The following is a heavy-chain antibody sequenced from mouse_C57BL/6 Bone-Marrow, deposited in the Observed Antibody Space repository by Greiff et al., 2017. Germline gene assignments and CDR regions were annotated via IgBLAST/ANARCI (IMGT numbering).Heavy chain of an antibody. V-gene: IGHV1-59*01. J-gene: IGHJ1*03. CDR3: ARRNYSNYLYGDV. CDR1: GYTFTSYW. D-gene: IGHD2-5*01. Sequence: QVQLQQPGAELVRPGTSVKLSCKASGYTFTSYWMHWVKQRPGQGLEWIGVIDPSASYTNYNQKFKGKATLTVDTSSSPAYMQLSSLTSEDSAVYYCARRNYSNYLYGDVWGTGTTVTVSS. CDR2: IDPSASYT.